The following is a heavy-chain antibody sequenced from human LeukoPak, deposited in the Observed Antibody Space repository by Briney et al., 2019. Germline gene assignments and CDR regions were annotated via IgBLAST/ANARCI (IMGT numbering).Heavy chain of an antibody. V-gene: IGHV3-23*01. D-gene: IGHD3-10*01. Sequence: PGGSLRLSCAASGFTFSSYAMSWVPQAPGKGLEWVSAISGSGGSTYYADSVKGRFTISRDNSKNTLYLQMNSLRAEDTAVYYCAKDLGPYGSGSYYYDYWGQGTLVTVSS. CDR2: ISGSGGST. CDR1: GFTFSSYA. J-gene: IGHJ4*02. CDR3: AKDLGPYGSGSYYYDY.